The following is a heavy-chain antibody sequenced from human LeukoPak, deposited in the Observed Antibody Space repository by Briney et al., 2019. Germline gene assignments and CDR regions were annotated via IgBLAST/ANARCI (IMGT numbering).Heavy chain of an antibody. V-gene: IGHV3-23*01. CDR2: ISGSGSTI. D-gene: IGHD6-13*01. CDR3: ARRAAALGAFDY. J-gene: IGHJ4*02. CDR1: GFTFSSYG. Sequence: GGSLRLSCAASGFTFSSYGMSWVRQAPGKGLEWVSAISGSGSTIYYADSVKGRFTISRDNAKNTLYLQMNSLRAEDTSVYYCARRAAALGAFDYWGQGTLVTVSS.